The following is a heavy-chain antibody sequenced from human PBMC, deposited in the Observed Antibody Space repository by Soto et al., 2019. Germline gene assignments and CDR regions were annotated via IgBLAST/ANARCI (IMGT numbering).Heavy chain of an antibody. CDR2: ISWNSGSI. CDR1: GFTFDDYA. J-gene: IGHJ3*02. CDR3: AKDPSPGYSSGWYSPFAFDI. Sequence: GGSLRLSCAASGFTFDDYAMHWVRQAPGKGLEWVSGISWNSGSIGYADSVKGRFTISRDNAKNSLYLQMNSLRAEDTALYYCAKDPSPGYSSGWYSPFAFDIWGQGTMVTVSS. V-gene: IGHV3-9*01. D-gene: IGHD6-19*01.